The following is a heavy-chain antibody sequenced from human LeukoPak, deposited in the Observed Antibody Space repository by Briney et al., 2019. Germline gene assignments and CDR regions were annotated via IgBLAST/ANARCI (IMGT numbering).Heavy chain of an antibody. J-gene: IGHJ4*02. D-gene: IGHD5-18*01. V-gene: IGHV4-61*02. CDR2: ISSSGST. CDR3: ARVRGYSYGYADY. CDR1: GDSISSGDYY. Sequence: PSQTLSLTCTASGDSISSGDYYWSWIRQPAGKGLELIGRISSSGSTNYNPSLKSRVTISVDTSKNQFSLKLSSVTAADTAVYYCARVRGYSYGYADYWGQGTLVTVSS.